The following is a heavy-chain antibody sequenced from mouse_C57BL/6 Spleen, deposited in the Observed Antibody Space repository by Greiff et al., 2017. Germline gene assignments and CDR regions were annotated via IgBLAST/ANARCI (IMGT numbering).Heavy chain of an antibody. CDR3: ARSPYYYGSSYWFAY. D-gene: IGHD1-1*01. Sequence: VKLMESGAELMKPGASVKLSCKATGYTFTGYWIEWVKQRPGHGLEWIGEILPGSGSTNYNEKFKGKATFTADTSSNTAYMQLSSLTTEDSAIYYCARSPYYYGSSYWFAYWGQGTLVTVSA. V-gene: IGHV1-9*01. CDR2: ILPGSGST. J-gene: IGHJ3*01. CDR1: GYTFTGYW.